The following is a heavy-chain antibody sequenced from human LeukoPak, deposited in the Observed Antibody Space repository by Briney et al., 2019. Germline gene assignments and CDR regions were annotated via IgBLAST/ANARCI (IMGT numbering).Heavy chain of an antibody. V-gene: IGHV4-34*01. Sequence: SETLSLTCAVYGGSFSGYYWSWIRQPPGKGLEWIGEINHSGSTNYNPSLKSRVTISVDTSKNQFSLKLSSVTAADTAVYYCARDRGRYFDWSYYYYGMDVWGKGTTVTVSS. CDR1: GGSFSGYY. CDR2: INHSGST. CDR3: ARDRGRYFDWSYYYYGMDV. J-gene: IGHJ6*04. D-gene: IGHD3-9*01.